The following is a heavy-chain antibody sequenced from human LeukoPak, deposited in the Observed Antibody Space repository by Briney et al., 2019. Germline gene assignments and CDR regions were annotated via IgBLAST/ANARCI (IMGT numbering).Heavy chain of an antibody. V-gene: IGHV3-74*01. Sequence: GGSLRLSCAASGFTFNSYWFHWVRQAPGKGLVWVSRINSDGSDTIYADSVKGRFTIPRDNAKSTVYLQMDSLKAEDTAVYYCARGGYHHGFDIWGQGTMVTVSS. CDR1: GFTFNSYW. J-gene: IGHJ3*02. CDR3: ARGGYHHGFDI. CDR2: INSDGSDT. D-gene: IGHD2-15*01.